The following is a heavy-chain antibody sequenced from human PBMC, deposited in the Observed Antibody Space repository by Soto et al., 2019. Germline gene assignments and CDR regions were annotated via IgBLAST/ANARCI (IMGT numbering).Heavy chain of an antibody. Sequence: ASVKASCKASGYTFTSYGISWVRQAPGQGLEWMGWISAYNGNTNYAQKLQGRVTMTTDTSTSTAYMELRSLRSDDTAVYYCARDVGEVSFYYFDYWGQGTLVTVSS. J-gene: IGHJ4*02. CDR2: ISAYNGNT. V-gene: IGHV1-18*01. CDR1: GYTFTSYG. D-gene: IGHD3-16*02. CDR3: ARDVGEVSFYYFDY.